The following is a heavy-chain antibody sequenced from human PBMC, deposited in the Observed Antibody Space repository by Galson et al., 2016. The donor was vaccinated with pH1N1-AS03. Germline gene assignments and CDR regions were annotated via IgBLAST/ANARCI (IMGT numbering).Heavy chain of an antibody. J-gene: IGHJ1*01. CDR2: ISGRGGNT. CDR3: AKERDCGSPSCYPGGSFQH. Sequence: SLRLSCAASGFTFSSFSMSWVRRAPGKGLEWVSAISGRGGNTFYADSVKGRFTISRRNSKTTLYLQMNSLRAEDTAIYYCAKERDCGSPSCYPGGSFQHWGQGTLLTVSS. D-gene: IGHD2-2*01. V-gene: IGHV3-23*01. CDR1: GFTFSSFS.